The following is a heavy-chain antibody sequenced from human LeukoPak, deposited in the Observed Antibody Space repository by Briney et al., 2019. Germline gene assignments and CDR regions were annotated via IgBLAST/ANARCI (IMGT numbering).Heavy chain of an antibody. CDR1: GGTFSSYA. CDR2: IIPIFGTA. J-gene: IGHJ5*02. D-gene: IGHD6-6*01. V-gene: IGHV1-69*06. Sequence: SVKVSCKASGGTFSSYAISWVRQAPGQGLEWMGGIIPIFGTANYAQKFQGRVTITADKSTSTAYMELSSLRSDDTAVYYCARDFSSSIGFDPWGQGTLVTVSS. CDR3: ARDFSSSIGFDP.